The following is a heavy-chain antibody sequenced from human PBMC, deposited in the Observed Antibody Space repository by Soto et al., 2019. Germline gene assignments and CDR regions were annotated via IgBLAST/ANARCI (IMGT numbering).Heavy chain of an antibody. Sequence: EVQLLESGGGLVQPGGSLRLSCAASGLIFSSFAMTWVRQAPGKGLEWVSSISGSGDSTYYADSVKGRFTMARDNSKSTLYLKMNSLRDEDAAVYYCAKSYSTSSYFYYYMDVWGKGTTVTVSS. CDR2: ISGSGDST. J-gene: IGHJ6*03. V-gene: IGHV3-23*01. CDR1: GLIFSSFA. D-gene: IGHD6-6*01. CDR3: AKSYSTSSYFYYYMDV.